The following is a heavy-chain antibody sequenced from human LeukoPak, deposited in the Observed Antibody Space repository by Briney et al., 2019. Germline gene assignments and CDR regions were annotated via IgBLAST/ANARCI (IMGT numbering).Heavy chain of an antibody. CDR2: INHRGTT. J-gene: IGHJ4*02. CDR3: ARVRKGVDH. Sequence: PSETLSLTCAVSGYSIISDYYWGWIRQSPGRGLEWIGSINHRGTTYYNPSLKSRVTFSVDTSKNQFSLKVSSVTAADTALYYCARVRKGVDHWGQGTQVTVSS. V-gene: IGHV4-38-2*01. CDR1: GYSIISDYY.